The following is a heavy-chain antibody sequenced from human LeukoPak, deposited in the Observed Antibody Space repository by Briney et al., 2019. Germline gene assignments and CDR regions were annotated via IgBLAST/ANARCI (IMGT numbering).Heavy chain of an antibody. CDR3: ARAPFQRVSFGFDY. CDR1: GGSISSGGYS. J-gene: IGHJ4*02. Sequence: SETLSLTCAVSGGSISSGGYSWSWIRQPPGKGLEWIGYIYHSGSTYYNPSLKSRVTISVDRSKNQFSLKLSSVTAADTAVYYCARAPFQRVSFGFDYWGQGTLVTVSS. CDR2: IYHSGST. D-gene: IGHD3-16*01. V-gene: IGHV4-30-2*01.